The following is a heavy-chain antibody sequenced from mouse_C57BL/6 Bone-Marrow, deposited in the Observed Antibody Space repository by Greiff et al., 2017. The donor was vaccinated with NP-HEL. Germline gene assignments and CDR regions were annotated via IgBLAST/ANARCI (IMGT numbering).Heavy chain of an antibody. V-gene: IGHV1-50*01. CDR1: GYTFTSYW. J-gene: IGHJ1*03. Sequence: QVQLQQPGAELVKPGASVKLSCKASGYTFTSYWMQWVKQRPGQGLEWIGEIDPSDSYTNYNQKFKGKATLTVDPSSSTAYMQLSSLTSEDSAVYYCASYYYGSIYWYFDVWGTGTTVTVSS. CDR3: ASYYYGSIYWYFDV. D-gene: IGHD1-1*01. CDR2: IDPSDSYT.